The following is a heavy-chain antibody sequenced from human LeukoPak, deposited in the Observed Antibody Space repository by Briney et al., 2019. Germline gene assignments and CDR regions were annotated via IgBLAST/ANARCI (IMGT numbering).Heavy chain of an antibody. CDR3: ASSCSSTSCYGVREDY. Sequence: ASVKVSCKASGGTFSSYAISWVRQAPGQGLEWMGGIIPIFGTANYAQKFQGRVTITADESTSTAYMELSSLRSEDTAVYYCASSCSSTSCYGVREDYWGQGTLVTVSS. V-gene: IGHV1-69*01. CDR2: IIPIFGTA. D-gene: IGHD2-2*01. J-gene: IGHJ4*02. CDR1: GGTFSSYA.